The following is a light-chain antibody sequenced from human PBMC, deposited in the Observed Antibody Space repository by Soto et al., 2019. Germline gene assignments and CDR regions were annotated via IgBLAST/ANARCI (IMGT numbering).Light chain of an antibody. CDR2: DVS. Sequence: QSVLTQPASVSGSPLQSITISCTGTGSDVGGYNYVSWYQQHPGKAPKLMIIDVSNRPSGVSNRFSGSKSGNTASLTISGLQAEDEADYYCSSYTTSGTYVFGTGTKVTVL. J-gene: IGLJ1*01. V-gene: IGLV2-14*01. CDR3: SSYTTSGTYV. CDR1: GSDVGGYNY.